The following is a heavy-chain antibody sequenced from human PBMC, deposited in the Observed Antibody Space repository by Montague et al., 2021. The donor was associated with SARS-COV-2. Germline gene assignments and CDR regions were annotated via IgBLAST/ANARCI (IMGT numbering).Heavy chain of an antibody. Sequence: SLRLSCAASGFTFTSYAMHWVRQAPGKGLEWVAVISFDGTNNYYTDSVKGRFTISRDNSKNTLYLQMHSVRPEDTAVYYCARDQGGYSYNDYWGQGTLVTVSS. J-gene: IGHJ4*02. CDR1: GFTFTSYA. CDR3: ARDQGGYSYNDY. V-gene: IGHV3-30-3*01. CDR2: ISFDGTNN. D-gene: IGHD5-18*01.